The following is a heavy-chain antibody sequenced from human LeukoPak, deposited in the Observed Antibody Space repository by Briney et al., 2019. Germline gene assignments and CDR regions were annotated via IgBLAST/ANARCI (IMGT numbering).Heavy chain of an antibody. V-gene: IGHV4-4*07. CDR2: IYTSGST. CDR1: GGSISSYY. CDR3: ARGSGGYCSSTSCYAEDFDY. Sequence: PSETLSLTCTVSGGSISSYYWSWIRQPAGKGLEWIGRIYTSGSTNYNPSLKSRVTISVDTSKNQFSLKLSSVTAADTAVYYCARGSGGYCSSTSCYAEDFDYWGQGTLVTVSS. J-gene: IGHJ4*02. D-gene: IGHD2-2*01.